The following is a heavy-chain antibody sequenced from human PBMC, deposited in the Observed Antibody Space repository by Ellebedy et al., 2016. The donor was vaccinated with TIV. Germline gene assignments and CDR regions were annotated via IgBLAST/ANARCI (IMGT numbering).Heavy chain of an antibody. Sequence: GESLKISXAASGFTLRNYAMTWVRQAPGKGLEWVANIKEDGSERYYVDSVKGRFTISRDNAKNSLYLQVNSLRAEDTAVYYCARGGAPGAGDYWGQGTLVTVSS. CDR2: IKEDGSER. V-gene: IGHV3-7*01. CDR3: ARGGAPGAGDY. CDR1: GFTLRNYA. J-gene: IGHJ4*02.